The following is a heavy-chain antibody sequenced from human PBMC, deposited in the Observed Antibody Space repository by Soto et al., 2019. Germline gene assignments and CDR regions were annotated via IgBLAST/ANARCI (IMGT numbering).Heavy chain of an antibody. CDR3: TRGIAAAGTHYYYGMDV. CDR1: GFTFGDYA. Sequence: GGSLRLSCTASGFTFGDYAMSWFRQAPGKGLEWVGFIRSKAYGGTTEYAASVKGRFTISRDDSKSIAYLQMNSLKTEDTAVYYCTRGIAAAGTHYYYGMDVWGQGTTVTVSS. J-gene: IGHJ6*02. CDR2: IRSKAYGGTT. D-gene: IGHD6-13*01. V-gene: IGHV3-49*03.